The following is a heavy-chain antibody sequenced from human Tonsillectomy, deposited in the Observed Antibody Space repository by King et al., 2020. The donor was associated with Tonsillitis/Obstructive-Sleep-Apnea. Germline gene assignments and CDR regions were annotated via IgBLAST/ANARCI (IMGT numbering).Heavy chain of an antibody. CDR2: ISWNSGSI. J-gene: IGHJ1*01. CDR3: AKAQRLVSPPED. Sequence: QLVQSGGGLVQPGRSLRLSCAASGFTFDDYAMHWVRQAPGKGLEWVSGISWNSGSIGYADSVKGRFTISRDNAKNSLYLQMNSLRAEDTAFYYCAKAQRLVSPPEDWGEGALGSVSS. D-gene: IGHD4-23*01. CDR1: GFTFDDYA. V-gene: IGHV3-9*01.